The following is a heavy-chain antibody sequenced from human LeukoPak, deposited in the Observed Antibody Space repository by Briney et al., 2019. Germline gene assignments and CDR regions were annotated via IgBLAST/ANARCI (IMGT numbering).Heavy chain of an antibody. D-gene: IGHD1-26*01. CDR3: ARAPKWELPPDAFDI. CDR2: ISSRDTYI. J-gene: IGHJ3*02. V-gene: IGHV3-21*04. Sequence: GGSLRLSCAASGFTFSSYSMNWVRQAPGKGLEWVSSISSRDTYIYHADSAKGRFTISRDNAKNSLYLQMNSLRAEDTAVYYCARAPKWELPPDAFDIWGQGTMVTVSS. CDR1: GFTFSSYS.